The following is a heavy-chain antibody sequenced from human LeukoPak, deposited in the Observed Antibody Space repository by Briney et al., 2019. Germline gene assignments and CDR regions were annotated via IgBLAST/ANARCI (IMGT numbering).Heavy chain of an antibody. CDR1: GGSISSYY. CDR3: ARDRSVGVLPAPPFDY. D-gene: IGHD6-6*01. Sequence: SETLSLTCSVSGGSISSYYWSWIRQPPGKGLEWIGYMYYSGSSNYNPSLKSRVTISVDTSKNQFSLTLTSVTAADTAVYYCARDRSVGVLPAPPFDYWGQGTLVTVSS. CDR2: MYYSGSS. V-gene: IGHV4-59*12. J-gene: IGHJ4*02.